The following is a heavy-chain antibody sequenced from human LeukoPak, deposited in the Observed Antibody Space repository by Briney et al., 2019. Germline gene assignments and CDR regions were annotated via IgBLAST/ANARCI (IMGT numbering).Heavy chain of an antibody. V-gene: IGHV4-34*01. Sequence: SETLSLTCAVYGGSFSGYYWSWIRQPPGKGLEWIGEINHSGSTNYNPSLKSRVTISVDTSKNQFSLKLSSVTAADTAVYYCARGPGTTTPLDYWGQGTLVTVSS. CDR1: GGSFSGYY. CDR2: INHSGST. J-gene: IGHJ4*02. CDR3: ARGPGTTTPLDY. D-gene: IGHD1-7*01.